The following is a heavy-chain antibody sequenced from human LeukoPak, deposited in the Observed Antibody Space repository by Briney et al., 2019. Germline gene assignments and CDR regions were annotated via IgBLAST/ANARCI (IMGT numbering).Heavy chain of an antibody. J-gene: IGHJ4*02. V-gene: IGHV3-15*01. Sequence: GGSLRLSCAASGFTFSNAWMSWVRQAPGKGLEWDGRIKSKTDGGTTDYATPVKGRFTISRDDSKNTLYLQMNSLKTEDTAVYYCTTRWLVLRGVFDYWGQGTLVTVSS. CDR3: TTRWLVLRGVFDY. CDR1: GFTFSNAW. D-gene: IGHD6-19*01. CDR2: IKSKTDGGTT.